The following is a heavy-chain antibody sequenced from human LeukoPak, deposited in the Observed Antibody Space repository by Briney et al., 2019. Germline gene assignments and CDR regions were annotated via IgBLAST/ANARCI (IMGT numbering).Heavy chain of an antibody. Sequence: AASVKVSCKASGGTFSSYAISWVRQAPGQGLEWMGGIIPIFGTANYAQKFQGRVTITTDESTSTAYMELSSLRSEDTAVYYCASLMYYDILTGYFPTFFDYYMDVWGKGTTDTVSS. J-gene: IGHJ6*03. CDR2: IIPIFGTA. CDR3: ASLMYYDILTGYFPTFFDYYMDV. D-gene: IGHD3-9*01. V-gene: IGHV1-69*05. CDR1: GGTFSSYA.